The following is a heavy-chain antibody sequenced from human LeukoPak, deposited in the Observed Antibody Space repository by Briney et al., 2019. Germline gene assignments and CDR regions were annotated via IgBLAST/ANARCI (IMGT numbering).Heavy chain of an antibody. D-gene: IGHD2-21*02. Sequence: SETLSLTSAVYGGSFSGYYWSWIRQPPGKGLEWIGEINHSGSTNYNPSLKSRVTISVDTSKNQFSLKLSSVTAADTAVYYCARGGGVVTAIISPFDYWGQGTLVTVSS. CDR3: ARGGGVVTAIISPFDY. CDR1: GGSFSGYY. V-gene: IGHV4-34*01. J-gene: IGHJ4*02. CDR2: INHSGST.